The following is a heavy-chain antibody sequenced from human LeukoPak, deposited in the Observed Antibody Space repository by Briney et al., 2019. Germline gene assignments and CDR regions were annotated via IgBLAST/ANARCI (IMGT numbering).Heavy chain of an antibody. V-gene: IGHV1-2*02. CDR2: INPNSGGT. CDR3: AREVELLYGGIDFDY. J-gene: IGHJ4*02. D-gene: IGHD2-2*02. CDR1: GYTFTSYY. Sequence: ASVKVSCKASGYTFTSYYMHWVRQAPGQGLEWMGWINPNSGGTNYAQKFQGRVTMTRDTSISTAYMELSRLRPDDTAVYYCAREVELLYGGIDFDYWGQGTLVTVSS.